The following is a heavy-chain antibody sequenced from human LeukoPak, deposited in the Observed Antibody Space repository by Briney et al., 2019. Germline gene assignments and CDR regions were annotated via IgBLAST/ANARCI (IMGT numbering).Heavy chain of an antibody. CDR2: IKQDGSEK. J-gene: IGHJ4*02. D-gene: IGHD3-22*01. CDR1: GFTFSSYW. Sequence: GGSLRLSCAASGFTFSSYWMSWVRQAPGKGLEWVANIKQDGSEKYYVDSVKGRFTISRDNAKNSLYLQMNSLRAEDTALYYCAKVDGYYYDSSGYLGYWGQGTLVTVSS. CDR3: AKVDGYYYDSSGYLGY. V-gene: IGHV3-7*03.